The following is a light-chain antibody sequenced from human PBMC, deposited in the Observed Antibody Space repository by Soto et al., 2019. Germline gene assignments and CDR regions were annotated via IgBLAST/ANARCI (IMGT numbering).Light chain of an antibody. CDR3: QQSGGSLYT. J-gene: IGKJ2*01. V-gene: IGKV3-20*01. CDR1: ESVRTDS. Sequence: VVLTQSPGTLSLSPGERATLSCRASESVRTDSLAWYQQRRGQPPRLLIFGTSSRATGIPDRFSGRGSETDFTLTITRLEPEDFAVYFCQQSGGSLYTFGQGTKVDSK. CDR2: GTS.